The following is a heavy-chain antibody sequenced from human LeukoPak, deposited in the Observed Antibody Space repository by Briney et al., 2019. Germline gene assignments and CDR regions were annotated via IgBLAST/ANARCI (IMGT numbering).Heavy chain of an antibody. Sequence: GASVKVSCKVSGDTLSELSIHWVRQAPGKGLEWMGGSDLEDAETIYTQKFQDRVTITEDTSTDTAYMELSGLRSEDTAAYYCATGTPADLRGLDVWGQGTTVTVS. CDR3: ATGTPADLRGLDV. J-gene: IGHJ6*02. CDR2: SDLEDAET. D-gene: IGHD2-2*01. CDR1: GDTLSELS. V-gene: IGHV1-24*01.